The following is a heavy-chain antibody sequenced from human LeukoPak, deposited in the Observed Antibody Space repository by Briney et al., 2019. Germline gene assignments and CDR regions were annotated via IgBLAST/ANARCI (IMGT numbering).Heavy chain of an antibody. J-gene: IGHJ4*02. CDR2: INPNSGDT. CDR1: GYTFTGYH. CDR3: ARGAPNYDFWGGYEDY. Sequence: GASVKVSCKASGYTFTGYHMHWVRQAPGQGLEWMGRINPNSGDTNYAQKFQGRVTMTRDTSISTAYVELSRLRSDDTAVYYCARGAPNYDFWGGYEDYWGQGTLVTVSS. D-gene: IGHD3-3*01. V-gene: IGHV1-2*06.